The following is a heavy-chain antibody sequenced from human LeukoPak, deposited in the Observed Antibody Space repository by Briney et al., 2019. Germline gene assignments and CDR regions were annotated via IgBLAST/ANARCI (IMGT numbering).Heavy chain of an antibody. J-gene: IGHJ4*02. Sequence: GGSLRLSCAASGFTFSSYGMHWVRKAPGKGLEWVAFIRYDGSNKYYADSVKGRFTISRDNSKNTLHLQMNSLRAEDTAVYYCAKRGVTGYKEAFDYWGQGTLVTVSS. CDR1: GFTFSSYG. V-gene: IGHV3-30*02. D-gene: IGHD3-9*01. CDR2: IRYDGSNK. CDR3: AKRGVTGYKEAFDY.